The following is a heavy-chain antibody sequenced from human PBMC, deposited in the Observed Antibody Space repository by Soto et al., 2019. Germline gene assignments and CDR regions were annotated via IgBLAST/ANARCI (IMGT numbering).Heavy chain of an antibody. V-gene: IGHV3-13*01. Sequence: GGSLRLSCAASGFTFSSYDMHWVRQATGKGLEWVSAIGTAGDTYYPGSVKGRFTISRENAKNSLYLQMNSLRAEDTAVYYCARDIGDGYKDTGDYYGMDVWGQGTTVTVSS. CDR1: GFTFSSYD. D-gene: IGHD5-12*01. CDR2: IGTAGDT. CDR3: ARDIGDGYKDTGDYYGMDV. J-gene: IGHJ6*02.